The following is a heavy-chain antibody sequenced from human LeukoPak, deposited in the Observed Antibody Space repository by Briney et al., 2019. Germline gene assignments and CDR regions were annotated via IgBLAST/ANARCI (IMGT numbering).Heavy chain of an antibody. CDR3: AKDLSTRTPYYYYYMDV. Sequence: GGSLRLSCAASGFTFSSCAMSWVRQAPGKGLQWVSAISGSGGSTYYADSVKGRFTISGDNSKNTLYLQMNSLRAEDTAVYYCAKDLSTRTPYYYYYMDVWGKGTTVTVSS. CDR2: ISGSGGST. J-gene: IGHJ6*03. CDR1: GFTFSSCA. V-gene: IGHV3-23*01. D-gene: IGHD2-2*01.